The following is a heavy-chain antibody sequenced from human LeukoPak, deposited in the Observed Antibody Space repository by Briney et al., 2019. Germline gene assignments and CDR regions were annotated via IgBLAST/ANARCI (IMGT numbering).Heavy chain of an antibody. CDR3: AAIQLWKGYFDY. CDR2: INHSGST. V-gene: IGHV4-34*01. Sequence: PSETLSLTCAVYGGSFSGYYWSWIRQPPGKGLEWIGEINHSGSTNYNPSLKSRVTISVDTSKNQFSLKLSSVTAADTAVYYCAAIQLWKGYFDYWGQGTLVTVSS. J-gene: IGHJ4*02. D-gene: IGHD5-18*01. CDR1: GGSFSGYY.